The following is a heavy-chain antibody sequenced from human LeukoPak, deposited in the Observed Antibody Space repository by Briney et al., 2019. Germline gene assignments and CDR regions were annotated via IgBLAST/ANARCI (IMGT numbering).Heavy chain of an antibody. CDR2: IYYSGDT. D-gene: IGHD4/OR15-4a*01. V-gene: IGHV4-59*02. Sequence: PSGTLSLTCAVSGGSVSDYYWSWIRQSPGGGLEWIGYIYYSGDTAYNPSLRSRVTMSVDTSKNQFSLQLRSMTTADTAVYYCVRGPYGASISKWFDPWGQGTQVIVSP. CDR3: VRGPYGASISKWFDP. CDR1: GGSVSDYY. J-gene: IGHJ5*02.